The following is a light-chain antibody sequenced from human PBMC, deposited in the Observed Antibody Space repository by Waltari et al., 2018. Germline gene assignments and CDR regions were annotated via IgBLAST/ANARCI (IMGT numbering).Light chain of an antibody. CDR2: INTYGGH. V-gene: IGLV4-69*01. J-gene: IGLJ2*01. CDR3: HTWGTGIVV. Sequence: QDPGKGPQYLITINTYGGHTKGCWIPDSFSGATSGAERYRTIASLQSEDESDYFCHTWGTGIVVFGGGTKLTVL.